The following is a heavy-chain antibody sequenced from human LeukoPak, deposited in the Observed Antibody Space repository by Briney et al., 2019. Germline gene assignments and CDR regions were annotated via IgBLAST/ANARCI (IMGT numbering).Heavy chain of an antibody. V-gene: IGHV3-30*02. CDR1: GFTFSNYG. CDR2: IRSDGSNK. J-gene: IGHJ4*02. CDR3: AKDRTELGDFVDY. Sequence: PGRSLRLSCAASGFTFSNYGMLWVRQAPGKGLEWVSFIRSDGSNKYYADSVKGRFTISRDNSKNTLYLQMNSLRVEDTAVYYCAKDRTELGDFVDYWGQGTLVSVSS. D-gene: IGHD2-21*02.